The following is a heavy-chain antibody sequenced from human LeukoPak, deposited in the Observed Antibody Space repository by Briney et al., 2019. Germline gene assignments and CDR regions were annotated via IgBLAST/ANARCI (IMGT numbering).Heavy chain of an antibody. Sequence: GGSLRLSCAASGFAVTTNYMIWVRQPPGKGLDWLSFIYSGGSTYYADSVKGRFTVSRDNSKNTLYLEMNSLRAEDTAVYYCATLNFYGSSGYETEPFDIWGQGTMVTVSS. V-gene: IGHV3-53*01. CDR1: GFAVTTNY. J-gene: IGHJ3*02. CDR2: IYSGGST. D-gene: IGHD3-22*01. CDR3: ATLNFYGSSGYETEPFDI.